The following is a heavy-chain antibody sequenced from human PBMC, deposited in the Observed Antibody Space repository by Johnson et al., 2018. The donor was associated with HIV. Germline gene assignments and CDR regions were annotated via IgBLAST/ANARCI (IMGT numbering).Heavy chain of an antibody. Sequence: QVQLVESGGGVVQPGRSLRLSCAASGFTFSSYAMHWVRQAPGKGLEWVAVISYDGSNKHYADSVKGRFTISRDNSKNTLYLQMNSLRAEDTAVYYCARDRVWFWELYAFDIWGQGTMVTVSS. CDR1: GFTFSSYA. CDR3: ARDRVWFWELYAFDI. J-gene: IGHJ3*02. D-gene: IGHD3-10*01. CDR2: ISYDGSNK. V-gene: IGHV3-30*04.